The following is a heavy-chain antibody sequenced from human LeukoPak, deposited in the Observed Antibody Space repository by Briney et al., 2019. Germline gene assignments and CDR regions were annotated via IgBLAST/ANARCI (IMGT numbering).Heavy chain of an antibody. CDR2: IYHSGST. J-gene: IGHJ4*02. CDR1: GFTFSDYY. V-gene: IGHV4-34*01. D-gene: IGHD3-10*01. CDR3: ARATPKLLWFGEPTTGPFDY. Sequence: GSLRLSCAASGFTFSDYYMSWIRQAPGKGLEWIGEIYHSGSTNYNPSLKTRVTISVDKSKNQFSLKLSSVTAADTAVYYCARATPKLLWFGEPTTGPFDYWGQGTLVTVSS.